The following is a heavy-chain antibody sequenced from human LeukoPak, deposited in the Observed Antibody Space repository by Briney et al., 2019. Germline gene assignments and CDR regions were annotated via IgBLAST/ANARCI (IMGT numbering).Heavy chain of an antibody. CDR2: ISSSGSTI. CDR1: GFTFSSYE. CDR3: AREPGGGRVFDS. J-gene: IGHJ4*02. V-gene: IGHV3-48*03. Sequence: GGSLRLSCAASGFTFSSYEMNWVRQAPGKGLEWVSYISSSGSTIYYADSVKGRFTISRDNAKNSLYLQMNSLRVGDTAVYYCAREPGGGRVFDSWGQGTLVTVSS. D-gene: IGHD4-23*01.